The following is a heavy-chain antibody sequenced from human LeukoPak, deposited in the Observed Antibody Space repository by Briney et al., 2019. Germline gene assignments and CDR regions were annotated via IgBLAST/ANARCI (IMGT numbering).Heavy chain of an antibody. Sequence: ASVTVSCKASGYTFTSYGISWVRQAPGQGLEWMGWISAYNGNTNYAQKLHGRVTMTTDTSTSTAYMELRSLRSDDTAVYYCARERVVVTARGNSYYYYGMDVWGQGTTVTVSS. CDR2: ISAYNGNT. J-gene: IGHJ6*02. V-gene: IGHV1-18*01. CDR1: GYTFTSYG. D-gene: IGHD2-21*02. CDR3: ARERVVVTARGNSYYYYGMDV.